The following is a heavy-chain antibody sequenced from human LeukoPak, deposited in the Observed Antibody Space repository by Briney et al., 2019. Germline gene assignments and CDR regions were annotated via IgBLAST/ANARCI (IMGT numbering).Heavy chain of an antibody. CDR3: TTDIDY. CDR2: IRSKTDGGTT. J-gene: IGHJ4*02. V-gene: IGHV3-15*01. CDR1: GFTFTSHE. Sequence: PGGSLRLSCAASGFTFTSHEMNWVRQAPGKGLEWIGRIRSKTDGGTTDYAAPMKGRFTISRDDSKNTLYLQMNSLKTEDTALYYCTTDIDYWGQGTLVTVSS.